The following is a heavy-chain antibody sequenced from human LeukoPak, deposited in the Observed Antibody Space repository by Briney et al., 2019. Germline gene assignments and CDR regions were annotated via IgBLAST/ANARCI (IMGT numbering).Heavy chain of an antibody. J-gene: IGHJ5*02. CDR2: INKDGSEK. V-gene: IGHV3-7*01. CDR1: GFTFGDYW. CDR3: VREGGSGWYAGWFDP. D-gene: IGHD6-19*01. Sequence: GGSLRLSCAASGFTFGDYWMSWVRQAPGKGLEWVANINKDGSEKKYVDSGKGRFNILRDNAVNSLYLQINSRRVGDTAVCYCVREGGSGWYAGWFDPWGQGTLLTVSS.